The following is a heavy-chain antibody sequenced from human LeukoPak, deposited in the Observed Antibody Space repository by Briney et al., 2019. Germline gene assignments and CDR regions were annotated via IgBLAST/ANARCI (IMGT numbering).Heavy chain of an antibody. Sequence: GGSLRLSCTASGFTFSSYAMNWVRQAPGKGREGGAVISYDGSNKYYADSVKGRFTISRDNSKNTLYLQMNSLRAEDTAVYYCARVLRYCTNGVCYYAYYYGMDVWGQGTTVTVSS. J-gene: IGHJ6*02. CDR3: ARVLRYCTNGVCYYAYYYGMDV. V-gene: IGHV3-30-3*01. D-gene: IGHD2-8*01. CDR1: GFTFSSYA. CDR2: ISYDGSNK.